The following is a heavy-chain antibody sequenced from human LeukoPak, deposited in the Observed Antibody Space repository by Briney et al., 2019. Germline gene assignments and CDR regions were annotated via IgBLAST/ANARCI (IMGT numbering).Heavy chain of an antibody. Sequence: GGSLRLSCAAFGFTFRNYGMHWVRQAPGKGLDWVAVISYDGSNKYYADSVKGRFTISRDNSKNTLYLQMNSLRAEDTAVYYCAKVRYFGPSAFDIWGQGTMVTVSS. CDR1: GFTFRNYG. CDR2: ISYDGSNK. D-gene: IGHD3-9*01. J-gene: IGHJ3*02. CDR3: AKVRYFGPSAFDI. V-gene: IGHV3-30*18.